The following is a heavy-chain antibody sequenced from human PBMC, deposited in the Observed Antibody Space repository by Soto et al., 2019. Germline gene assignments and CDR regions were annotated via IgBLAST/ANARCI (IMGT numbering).Heavy chain of an antibody. CDR2: IYCSGST. Sequence: PSETLSLTCTVSGGSISSYYWSWIRQPPGKGLEWIGYIYCSGSTNYNPPLKSRVTISVDTSKNQFSLKLSSVTAADTAVYYCARRYGGNFDYWGQGTLITVSS. CDR1: GGSISSYY. J-gene: IGHJ4*02. CDR3: ARRYGGNFDY. D-gene: IGHD1-26*01. V-gene: IGHV4-59*01.